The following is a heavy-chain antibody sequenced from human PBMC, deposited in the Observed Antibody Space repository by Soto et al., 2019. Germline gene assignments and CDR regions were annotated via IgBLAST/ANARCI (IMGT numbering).Heavy chain of an antibody. D-gene: IGHD1-26*01. CDR2: ISYDGSNK. CDR1: GFAFNTYS. CDR3: AKVSPMGYFLDF. V-gene: IGHV3-30-3*01. J-gene: IGHJ4*02. Sequence: RLSCAASGFAFNTYSMHGVRQAPGRGLEWVAVISYDGSNKFYADSVKGRFTISRDNSKNTLYLEMNSLRGEDTAVYYCAKVSPMGYFLDFWGQGTLVTVSS.